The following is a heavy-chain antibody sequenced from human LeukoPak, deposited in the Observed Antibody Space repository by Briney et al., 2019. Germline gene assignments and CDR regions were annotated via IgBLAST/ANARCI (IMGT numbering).Heavy chain of an antibody. Sequence: GGCLRLSCADSGFTFNNHWMHWVRHAPGKGLVWISRINTDGRTTDYADSVKGRFTISRDNAKNTLYLQMNSLRAEDTAVYYCGRDVNWNQIDYWGQGSLVTVSS. CDR2: INTDGRTT. CDR1: GFTFNNHW. D-gene: IGHD1-20*01. CDR3: GRDVNWNQIDY. J-gene: IGHJ4*02. V-gene: IGHV3-74*01.